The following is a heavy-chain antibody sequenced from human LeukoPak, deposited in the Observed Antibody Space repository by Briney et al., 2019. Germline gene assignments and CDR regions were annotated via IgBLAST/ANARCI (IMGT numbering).Heavy chain of an antibody. J-gene: IGHJ4*02. CDR1: GGSFSGYY. V-gene: IGHV4-34*01. D-gene: IGHD5-12*01. CDR3: ASTVDIVATVDY. Sequence: SETLSPTCAVYGGSFSGYYWSWIRQPPGKGLEWIGEINHSGSTNYNPSLKSRVTISVDTSKNQFSLKLSSVTAADTAVYYCASTVDIVATVDYWGQGTLVTVSS. CDR2: INHSGST.